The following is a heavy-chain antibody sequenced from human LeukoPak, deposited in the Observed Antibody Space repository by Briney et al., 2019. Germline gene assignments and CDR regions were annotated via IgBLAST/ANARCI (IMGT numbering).Heavy chain of an antibody. CDR2: VYHSGSA. CDR3: ARHSGHVAFDS. Sequence: SETLSLTCTASGGSISGVNWWTWVRQPPGEGLEWIGEVYHSGSANYNPSLQSRVTMSVDKSNNRFSLKLSSVTAADTAVYYCARHSGHVAFDSWGQGTLVTVSS. D-gene: IGHD5-12*01. CDR1: GGSISGVNW. J-gene: IGHJ4*02. V-gene: IGHV4-4*02.